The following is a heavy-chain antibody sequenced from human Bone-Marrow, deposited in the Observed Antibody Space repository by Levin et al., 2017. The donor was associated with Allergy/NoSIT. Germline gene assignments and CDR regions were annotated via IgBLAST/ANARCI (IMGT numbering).Heavy chain of an antibody. Sequence: HPGGSLRLSCAASGFTFSTYWMHWVRQAPGKGPVWVSRINGDGSSTSYVDSVKGRFTISRDNAKNTLYLQMNSLRAEDTAVYYCATPASSSYKVWGQGTLVTVSS. D-gene: IGHD6-6*01. CDR2: INGDGSST. V-gene: IGHV3-74*01. CDR1: GFTFSTYW. CDR3: ATPASSSYKV. J-gene: IGHJ4*02.